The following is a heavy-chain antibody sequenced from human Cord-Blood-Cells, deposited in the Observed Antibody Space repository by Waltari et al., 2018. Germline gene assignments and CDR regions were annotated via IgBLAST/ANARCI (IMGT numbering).Heavy chain of an antibody. J-gene: IGHJ6*03. CDR3: ARERRYCSSTSCYTGGYYYYYYMDV. Sequence: QVQLHQWGAGLLKSSETLLLTCSLYGWSFSCYYWSWIRQLPGTGLDWIGEIKHRRSTKHNPSLKSRVTISVDTSKNQVSLKLSSVTATDTAVYYWARERRYCSSTSCYTGGYYYYYYMDVWGKGTTVTVSS. CDR2: IKHRRST. V-gene: IGHV4-34*01. D-gene: IGHD2-2*02. CDR1: GWSFSCYY.